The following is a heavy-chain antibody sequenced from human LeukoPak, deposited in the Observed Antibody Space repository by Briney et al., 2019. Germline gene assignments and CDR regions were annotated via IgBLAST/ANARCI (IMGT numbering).Heavy chain of an antibody. J-gene: IGHJ5*02. D-gene: IGHD6-13*01. CDR2: INHSGST. Sequence: PSETLSLTCAVYGGSFSGYYWSWIRQPPGKGLERIGEINHSGSTNYNPSLKSRVTISVDTSKNQFSLKLSSVTAADTAVYYCAGAAAGTLYNWFDPWGQGTLVTVSS. V-gene: IGHV4-34*01. CDR1: GGSFSGYY. CDR3: AGAAAGTLYNWFDP.